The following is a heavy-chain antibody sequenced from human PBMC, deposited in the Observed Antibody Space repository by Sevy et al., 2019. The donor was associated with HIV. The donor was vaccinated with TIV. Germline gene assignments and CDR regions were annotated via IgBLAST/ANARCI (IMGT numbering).Heavy chain of an antibody. Sequence: GGSLRLSCVTSGFTFSSYAMSWVRQTPGKGLEWVSAIGGSADYKYYADSVKGRFTISRDNSKNTLYLQMNGLRAEDTAVYYCAKEVSEHSYFDYWGQGTLVTVSS. CDR2: IGGSADYK. CDR3: AKEVSEHSYFDY. D-gene: IGHD3-10*01. V-gene: IGHV3-23*01. CDR1: GFTFSSYA. J-gene: IGHJ4*02.